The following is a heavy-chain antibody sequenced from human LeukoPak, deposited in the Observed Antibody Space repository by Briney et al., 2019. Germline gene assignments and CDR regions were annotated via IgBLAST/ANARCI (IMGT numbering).Heavy chain of an antibody. V-gene: IGHV4-61*02. J-gene: IGHJ3*02. D-gene: IGHD4-17*01. CDR1: GGSISSGSYY. CDR2: IYTSGST. Sequence: PSETLSLTCTVSGGSISSGSYYWSWIRQPAGKGLEWIGRIYTSGSTNYNPSLKSRVTISVDTSKNQFSLKLSSVTAADTAVYYCARVLGGFYGDYVPAFDIWGQGTMVTVSS. CDR3: ARVLGGFYGDYVPAFDI.